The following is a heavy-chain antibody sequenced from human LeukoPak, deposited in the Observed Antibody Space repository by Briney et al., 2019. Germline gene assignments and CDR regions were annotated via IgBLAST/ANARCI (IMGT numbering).Heavy chain of an antibody. D-gene: IGHD2-2*01. CDR2: IYYSGST. CDR3: ARALLPDYYYYYYMDV. J-gene: IGHJ6*03. CDR1: GGSISSYY. Sequence: SETLSLTCTVSGGSISSYYWSWIRQPPGKGLEWIGYIYYSGSTNYNPSLKSRVTISVDTSKNQFSLKLSSVTAADTAVYYCARALLPDYYYYYYMDVWGKGTTVTISS. V-gene: IGHV4-59*01.